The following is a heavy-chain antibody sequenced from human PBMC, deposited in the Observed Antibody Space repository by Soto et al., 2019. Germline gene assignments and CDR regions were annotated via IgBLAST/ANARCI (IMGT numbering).Heavy chain of an antibody. J-gene: IGHJ6*02. Sequence: QVHLVESGGDLVEPGGSLRLSCAGSGFTFRDYYMSWVRLAPGQGLEWVSCMSSSGATIYYADSVKGRFTISRDNAKNSLYLQMNSLRADDTAVYYCARNTVSAAGADYYGLDVWGQGTTVTVSS. V-gene: IGHV3-11*01. CDR1: GFTFRDYY. D-gene: IGHD6-13*01. CDR3: ARNTVSAAGADYYGLDV. CDR2: MSSSGATI.